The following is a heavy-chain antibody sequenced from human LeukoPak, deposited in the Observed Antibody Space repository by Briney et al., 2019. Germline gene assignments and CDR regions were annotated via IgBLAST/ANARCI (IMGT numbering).Heavy chain of an antibody. Sequence: PSETLSLTCTVSGGPISSYYWSWIRQPAGKGLEWIGRIYTSGSTNYNPSLKSRVTMSVDTSKNQFSLKLSSVTAADTAVYYCARDSRSTYCSSTSCYDYWGQGTLVTVSS. CDR2: IYTSGST. D-gene: IGHD2-2*01. CDR1: GGPISSYY. J-gene: IGHJ4*02. V-gene: IGHV4-4*07. CDR3: ARDSRSTYCSSTSCYDY.